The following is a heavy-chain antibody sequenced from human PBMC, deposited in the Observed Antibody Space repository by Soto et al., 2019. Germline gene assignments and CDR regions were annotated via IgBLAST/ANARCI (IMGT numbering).Heavy chain of an antibody. D-gene: IGHD6-19*01. Sequence: ASVKVSCKASGYSFTSHAMHWVRQAPGQRLEWMGWINAGNGNTKYSQKFQGRVTITRDTSASTAYMELSSLRSEDTAVYYCARSRSGWSLGWGYYGMDVWGQGTTVTVSS. CDR2: INAGNGNT. V-gene: IGHV1-3*01. J-gene: IGHJ6*02. CDR3: ARSRSGWSLGWGYYGMDV. CDR1: GYSFTSHA.